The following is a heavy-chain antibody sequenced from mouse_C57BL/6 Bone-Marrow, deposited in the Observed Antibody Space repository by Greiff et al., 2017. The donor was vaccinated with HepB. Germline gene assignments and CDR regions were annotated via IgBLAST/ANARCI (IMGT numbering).Heavy chain of an antibody. Sequence: VQLQQSGAELVRPGASVKLSCTASGFNIKDDYMHWVKQRPEQGLEWIGWIDPENGDTEYASKFQGKATITADTSSNTAYLQLSSLTSEDTAVYYCTTCGNFHYWGQGTTLTVSS. CDR2: IDPENGDT. J-gene: IGHJ2*01. V-gene: IGHV14-4*01. CDR3: TTCGNFHY. D-gene: IGHD1-1*02. CDR1: GFNIKDDY.